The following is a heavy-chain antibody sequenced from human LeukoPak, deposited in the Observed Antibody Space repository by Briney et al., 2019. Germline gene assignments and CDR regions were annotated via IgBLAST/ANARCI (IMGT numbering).Heavy chain of an antibody. J-gene: IGHJ4*02. CDR2: IYSGGST. Sequence: GGSLRLSCAASGFTFSSYAMTWVRQAPGKGLEWVSVIYSGGSTYYADSVKGRFTISRDNSKNTLYLQMNSLRAEDTAVYYCASVGVWFGELLSDYWGQGTLVTVSS. V-gene: IGHV3-53*01. CDR1: GFTFSSYA. CDR3: ASVGVWFGELLSDY. D-gene: IGHD3-10*01.